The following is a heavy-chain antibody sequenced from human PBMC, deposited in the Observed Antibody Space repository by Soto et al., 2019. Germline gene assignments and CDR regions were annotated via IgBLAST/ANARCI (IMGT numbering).Heavy chain of an antibody. CDR1: GFTFSSYS. V-gene: IGHV3-21*01. Sequence: GGSLRLSCAASGFTFSSYSINWGRQAPGKGLEWVSSISSSSSYIYYADSVKGRFTISRDNAKNSLYLQMNSLRAEDTAVYYCARGSHVEMATDYYYYYGMDVWGQGTTVTVSS. J-gene: IGHJ6*02. CDR3: ARGSHVEMATDYYYYYGMDV. D-gene: IGHD5-12*01. CDR2: ISSSSSYI.